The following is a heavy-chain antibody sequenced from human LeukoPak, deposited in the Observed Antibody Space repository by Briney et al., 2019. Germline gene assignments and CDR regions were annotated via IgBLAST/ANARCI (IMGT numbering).Heavy chain of an antibody. CDR2: INHSGST. J-gene: IGHJ4*02. Sequence: PSETLSLTCAVYGGSFSGYYWSWIRQPPGKGLEWIGEINHSGSTNYNPSLKSRVTISVDTSKNQFSLKLSSVTAADTAVYYCARGAAGSPIDYWGQGTLVTVSS. D-gene: IGHD6-13*01. CDR3: ARGAAGSPIDY. CDR1: GGSFSGYY. V-gene: IGHV4-34*01.